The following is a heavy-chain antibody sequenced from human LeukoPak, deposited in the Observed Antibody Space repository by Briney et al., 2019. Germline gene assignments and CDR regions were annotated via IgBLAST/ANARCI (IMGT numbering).Heavy chain of an antibody. CDR1: GGSISSYY. D-gene: IGHD4-17*01. V-gene: IGHV4-59*01. CDR3: ARGGGVTTGFDP. CDR2: IYYSGST. Sequence: PSETLSLTCTVSGGSISSYYWSWLRQPPGKGLEWIGYIYYSGSTNYNPSLKSRVTISVDTSKNQFSLKLSSVTAADTAVYYCARGGGVTTGFDPWGQGTLVTVSS. J-gene: IGHJ5*02.